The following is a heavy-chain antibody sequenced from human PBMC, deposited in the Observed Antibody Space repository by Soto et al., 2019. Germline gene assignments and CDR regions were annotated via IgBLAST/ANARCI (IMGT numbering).Heavy chain of an antibody. V-gene: IGHV1-2*02. CDR3: DGGWGVGVAGSAAFDM. D-gene: IGHD3-3*01. CDR1: GYPVTAYY. Sequence: QLHLVQSGAVVKKPGASVTVSCSASGYPVTAYYMHWVRQAPGRGLEWMGGINPATGAAKYTQTFRGRVTMARDTSTGTVFMELGGLSSEATAVFYCDGGWGVGVAGSAAFDMWGQGTLVNVSS. J-gene: IGHJ3*02. CDR2: INPATGAA.